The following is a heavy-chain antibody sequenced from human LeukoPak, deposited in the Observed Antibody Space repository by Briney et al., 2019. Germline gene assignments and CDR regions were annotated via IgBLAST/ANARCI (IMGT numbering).Heavy chain of an antibody. V-gene: IGHV3-30*02. CDR1: GFTFSSYG. CDR2: IRYDGSNK. Sequence: GGSLRLSCAASGFTFSSYGMHWVRQAPGKGLEWVAFIRYDGSNKYYADSVKGRFTISRDNSENTLYLQMNSLRAEDTAVYYCAKDKCSSTSCYTEGYFDYWGQGTLVTVSS. J-gene: IGHJ4*02. D-gene: IGHD2-2*02. CDR3: AKDKCSSTSCYTEGYFDY.